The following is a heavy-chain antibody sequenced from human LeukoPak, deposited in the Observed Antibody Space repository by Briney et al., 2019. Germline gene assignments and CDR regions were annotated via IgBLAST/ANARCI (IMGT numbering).Heavy chain of an antibody. J-gene: IGHJ4*02. CDR3: ARWRGLYGYSSEY. D-gene: IGHD4-4*01. Sequence: GGSLRLSCAAAGFTFSSYGMHWVRQAPGKGLEWVAVIWYDGSNKYYADSVKGRFTISRDSSKNTLYLQMNSLRAEDTAVYYCARWRGLYGYSSEYWGQGTLVTVSS. V-gene: IGHV3-33*01. CDR1: GFTFSSYG. CDR2: IWYDGSNK.